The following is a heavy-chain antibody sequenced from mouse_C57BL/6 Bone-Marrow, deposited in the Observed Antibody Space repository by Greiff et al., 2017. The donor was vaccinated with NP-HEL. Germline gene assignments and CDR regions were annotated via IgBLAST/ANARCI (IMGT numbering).Heavy chain of an antibody. Sequence: QVQLQQPGADLVKPGASVKLSCKASGYTFTSYWMHWVKQRPGRGLEWIGRIDPNSGGTKFNEKFKTKATLTVDKPSSTAYMQRSSLTPEDSAVYYCARYYYGSRGWYFDVWGTGTTVTVSS. CDR1: GYTFTSYW. D-gene: IGHD1-1*01. CDR2: IDPNSGGT. CDR3: ARYYYGSRGWYFDV. J-gene: IGHJ1*03. V-gene: IGHV1-72*01.